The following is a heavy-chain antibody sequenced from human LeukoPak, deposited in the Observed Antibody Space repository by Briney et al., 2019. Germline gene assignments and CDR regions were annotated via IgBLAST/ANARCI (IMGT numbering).Heavy chain of an antibody. CDR3: PRVRYYDSSGQAFDY. CDR1: GFTFSSYG. D-gene: IGHD3-22*01. V-gene: IGHV3-33*01. Sequence: GGSLRLSCAASGFTFSSYGMHWVRQAPGKGLEWVAVIWYDGSNKYYADSVKGRFTISRDNSKNTLYLQMNSLRAEDTAVYYCPRVRYYDSSGQAFDYWGQGTLVTVSS. CDR2: IWYDGSNK. J-gene: IGHJ4*02.